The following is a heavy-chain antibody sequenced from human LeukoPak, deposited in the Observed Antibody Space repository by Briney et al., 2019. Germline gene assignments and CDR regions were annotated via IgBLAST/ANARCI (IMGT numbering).Heavy chain of an antibody. CDR3: ARDAPGSAEMDV. CDR2: INPNSGGT. CDR1: GYTFTGYY. V-gene: IGHV1-2*02. J-gene: IGHJ6*04. D-gene: IGHD6-25*01. Sequence: GASVRVSCKASGYTFTGYYMHWVRQAPGQGLEWMGWINPNSGGTNYAQKFQGRVTMTTDTSISTAYMELSRLRSDDTAVYYCARDAPGSAEMDVWGKGTTVTVSS.